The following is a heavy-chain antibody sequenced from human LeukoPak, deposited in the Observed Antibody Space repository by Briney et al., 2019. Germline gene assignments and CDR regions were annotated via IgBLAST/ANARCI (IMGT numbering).Heavy chain of an antibody. CDR1: GGSISSYY. J-gene: IGHJ4*02. D-gene: IGHD6-13*01. V-gene: IGHV4-34*01. CDR3: ARGRGYSSSWYNRKKLGSKMYYFDY. CDR2: INHSGST. Sequence: SETLSLTCTVSGGSISSYYWSWIRQPPGKGLEWIGEINHSGSTNYNPSLKSRVTISVDTSKNQFSLKLSSVTAADTAVYYCARGRGYSSSWYNRKKLGSKMYYFDYWGQGTLVTVSS.